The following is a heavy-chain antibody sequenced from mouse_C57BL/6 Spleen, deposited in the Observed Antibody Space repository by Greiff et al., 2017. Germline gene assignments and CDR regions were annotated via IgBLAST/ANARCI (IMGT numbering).Heavy chain of an antibody. CDR1: GYTFTSYW. CDR3: ARDVYYGNSPFDY. Sequence: VQLQQPGAELVRPGSSVKLSCKASGYTFTSYWMDWVKQRPGQGLEWIGHIYPSDSETHYNQKFKDKATLTVDKSSSTAYMQLSSLTSEDSAVYYCARDVYYGNSPFDYWGQGTTLTVSS. CDR2: IYPSDSET. V-gene: IGHV1-61*01. J-gene: IGHJ2*01. D-gene: IGHD1-1*01.